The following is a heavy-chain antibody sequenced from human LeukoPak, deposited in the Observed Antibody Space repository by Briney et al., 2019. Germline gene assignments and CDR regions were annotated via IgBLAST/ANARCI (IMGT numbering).Heavy chain of an antibody. CDR2: IYYTGST. CDR3: ARGRSTWAFDI. V-gene: IGHV4-39*01. CDR1: GASISSTPYY. Sequence: SETLSLTCAVSGASISSTPYYWGWIRQPPGKGLEWIGNIYYTGSTYYNASLQSRVTISIDTSKNQFSLRLNSVTAADTAMYYCARGRSTWAFDIWGQGTMVTVSS. D-gene: IGHD1-14*01. J-gene: IGHJ3*02.